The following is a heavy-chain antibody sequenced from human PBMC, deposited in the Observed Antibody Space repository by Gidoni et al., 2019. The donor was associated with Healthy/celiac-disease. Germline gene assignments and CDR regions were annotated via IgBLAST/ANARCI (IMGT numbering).Heavy chain of an antibody. D-gene: IGHD3-3*01. CDR3: ARGITIFGVVIYDGMDV. Sequence: QVQLQESGPGLVKPSQTLSLTCTVSGGSISSGSYYWSGIRQPAGKGLEWIWRIYTSGSTNYNPALKSRVTISVDTSKNQFSLKLSSVTAADTAVYYCARGITIFGVVIYDGMDVWGQGTTVTVSS. CDR2: IYTSGST. V-gene: IGHV4-61*02. CDR1: GGSISSGSYY. J-gene: IGHJ6*02.